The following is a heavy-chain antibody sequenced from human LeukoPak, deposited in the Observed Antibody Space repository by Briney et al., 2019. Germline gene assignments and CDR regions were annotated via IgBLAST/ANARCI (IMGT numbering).Heavy chain of an antibody. CDR3: ARGYAAD. V-gene: IGHV3-48*02. J-gene: IGHJ4*02. CDR1: GFTFNAYS. Sequence: GRSLRLSCAASGFTFNAYSMSWVRQAPGKGLEWVSYITAGGSTTYYAGSVKGRFTISRDNAKNTLYLQMNSLSDEDTAVYYCARGYAADWGQGTLVTVSS. D-gene: IGHD5-18*01. CDR2: ITAGGSTT.